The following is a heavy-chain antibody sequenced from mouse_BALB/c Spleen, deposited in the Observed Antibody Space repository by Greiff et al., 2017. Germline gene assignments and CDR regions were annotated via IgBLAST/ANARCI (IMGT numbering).Heavy chain of an antibody. Sequence: QVQLQQSGAELAKPGASVKMSCKASGYTFTSYWMHWVKQRPGQGLEWIGYINPSTGYTEYNQKFKDKATLTVDKSSSTAYMQLSSLTSEDSAVYYCARRNRYWYFDVWGAGTTVTVSS. CDR2: INPSTGYT. CDR1: GYTFTSYW. V-gene: IGHV1-7*01. J-gene: IGHJ1*01. CDR3: ARRNRYWYFDV. D-gene: IGHD2-14*01.